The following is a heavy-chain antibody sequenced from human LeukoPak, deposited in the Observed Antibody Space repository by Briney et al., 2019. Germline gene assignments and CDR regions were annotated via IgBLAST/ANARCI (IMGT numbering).Heavy chain of an antibody. Sequence: GGSLRLSCAASGFTFSSYGMHWVRQAPGKGLEGVAVISYDGSNKYYADSVKGRFTISRDNSKNTLYLQMNSLRAEDTAVYYCAKDGSVVTGPYYDYWGQGTLVTVSS. CDR2: ISYDGSNK. V-gene: IGHV3-30*18. J-gene: IGHJ4*02. CDR1: GFTFSSYG. CDR3: AKDGSVVTGPYYDY. D-gene: IGHD3-22*01.